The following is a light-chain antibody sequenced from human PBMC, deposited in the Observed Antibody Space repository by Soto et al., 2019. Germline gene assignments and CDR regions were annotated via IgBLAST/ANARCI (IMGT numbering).Light chain of an antibody. CDR1: SSNIGNNY. V-gene: IGLV1-51*02. CDR2: ENN. J-gene: IGLJ1*01. CDR3: GTWDSSLTVFYV. Sequence: SVLTQPPSVSAAPGQKVTISCSGSSSNIGNNYVSWYQQLPGTAPKLLIYENNKRPSGIPDRFSGSKSGTSATLGITGLQTGDEADYYCGTWDSSLTVFYVFGTGTKVTVL.